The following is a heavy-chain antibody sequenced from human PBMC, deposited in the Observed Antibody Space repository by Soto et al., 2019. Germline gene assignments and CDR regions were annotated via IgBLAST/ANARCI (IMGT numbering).Heavy chain of an antibody. CDR3: AHWYYYDSSGYYRYYFDY. Sequence: QITLKESGPTLVKPTQTLTLTCTFSGFSLSTSGVGVGWIRQPPGKALEWLALIYWDDDKRYSPSLKSRLTITKHTPKNQVVLTMTNMDPVDTATYYCAHWYYYDSSGYYRYYFDYWGQGTLVTVSS. J-gene: IGHJ4*02. CDR2: IYWDDDK. CDR1: GFSLSTSGVG. V-gene: IGHV2-5*02. D-gene: IGHD3-22*01.